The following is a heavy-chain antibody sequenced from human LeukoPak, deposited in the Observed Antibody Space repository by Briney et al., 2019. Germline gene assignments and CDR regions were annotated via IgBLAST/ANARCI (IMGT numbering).Heavy chain of an antibody. CDR3: ARYCDVARCLPFDY. J-gene: IGHJ4*02. CDR1: GYTFTGYY. CDR2: TNPNSGGT. V-gene: IGHV1-2*02. Sequence: ASVKVSCKASGYTFTGYYLHWVRQAPGQGLEWMGWTNPNSGGTNYAQKFQGRVTMTRDTSISTAYMELSSLRSDDTAVYYCARYCDVARCLPFDYWGQGSPVTVSS. D-gene: IGHD3-16*01.